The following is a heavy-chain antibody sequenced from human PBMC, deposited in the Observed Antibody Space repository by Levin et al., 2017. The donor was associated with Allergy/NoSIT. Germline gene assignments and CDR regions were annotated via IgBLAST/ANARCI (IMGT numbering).Heavy chain of an antibody. J-gene: IGHJ4*02. Sequence: GGSLRLSCATSGFSFSSYWMTWVRQAPGKGLEWVANIKEDGSEKYFVDSVKDRFTISRDNAKNSLYLQMNSLRAEDTAVYYCARDTGWLQLQFGIFDNWGQGTLVTVSS. CDR1: GFSFSSYW. CDR2: IKEDGSEK. V-gene: IGHV3-7*01. D-gene: IGHD5-24*01. CDR3: ARDTGWLQLQFGIFDN.